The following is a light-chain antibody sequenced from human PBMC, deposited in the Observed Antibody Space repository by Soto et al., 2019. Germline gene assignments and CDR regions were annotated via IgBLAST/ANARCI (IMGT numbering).Light chain of an antibody. V-gene: IGKV3-15*01. CDR1: QSVSSN. CDR2: GAS. J-gene: IGKJ1*01. Sequence: EIVMTQSPATLYVSPGERATLSCRASQSVSSNLAWYQQKPGQAPRLLIYGASTRATGIPARFSGSVSGTEFTLTISSLQSEDFAVYYCQQYNNWPQTFGQGTKVEIK. CDR3: QQYNNWPQT.